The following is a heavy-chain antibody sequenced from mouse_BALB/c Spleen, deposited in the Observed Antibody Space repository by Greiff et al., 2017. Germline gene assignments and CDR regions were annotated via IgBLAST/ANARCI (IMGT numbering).Heavy chain of an antibody. CDR2: INPSTGYT. CDR3: ARSRGSTARGY. CDR1: GYTFTSYW. J-gene: IGHJ2*01. Sequence: VQRVESGAELAKPGASVKMSCKASGYTFTSYWMHWVKQRPGQGLEWIGYINPSTGYTEYNQKFKDKATLTADKSSSTAYMQLSSLTSEDSAVYYCARSRGSTARGYWGQGTTLTVSS. D-gene: IGHD1-2*01. V-gene: IGHV1-7*01.